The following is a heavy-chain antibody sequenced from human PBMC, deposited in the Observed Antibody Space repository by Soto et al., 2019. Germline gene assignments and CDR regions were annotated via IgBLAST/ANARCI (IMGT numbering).Heavy chain of an antibody. V-gene: IGHV2-5*01. CDR1: GFSFTTAGVA. CDR2: IYYNDDR. D-gene: IGHD5-12*01. CDR3: AHSDGGYEIIYFDF. J-gene: IGHJ4*02. Sequence: QITLQESGPTLVKPTQTLTLTCTFSGFSFTTAGVAVGWIRQTPGGALEWLTVIYYNDDRRFSPSLKTRLTITGDTSKNRVVPSLTNVDSGDTATYFCAHSDGGYEIIYFDFWGQGIPVTVSS.